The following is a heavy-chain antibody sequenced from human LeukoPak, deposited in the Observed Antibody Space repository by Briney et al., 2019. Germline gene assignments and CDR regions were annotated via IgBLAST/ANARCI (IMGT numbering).Heavy chain of an antibody. D-gene: IGHD3-9*01. CDR3: ARGRRYYDILTGYYWDY. Sequence: SETLSLTCTVSGVSISDDYWSWLRQPPGKGLEWIGYIYHSGSTYYNPSLKSRVTISVDTSKNQFSLKLSSVTAADTAVYYCARGRRYYDILTGYYWDYWGQGTLVTVSS. J-gene: IGHJ4*02. CDR2: IYHSGST. CDR1: GVSISDDY. V-gene: IGHV4-59*12.